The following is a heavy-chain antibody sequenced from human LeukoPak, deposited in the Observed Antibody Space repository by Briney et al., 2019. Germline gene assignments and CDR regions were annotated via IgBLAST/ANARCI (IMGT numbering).Heavy chain of an antibody. D-gene: IGHD3-9*01. CDR2: IRYDGSNK. Sequence: GGSLRLSCAASGFTFSSYGMHWVRQAPGKGLEWVAFIRYDGSNKYYADSVKGRFTISRDNSKNTLYLQMNSLRAEGTAVYYCATLKNPYDILTGYEDWGQGTLVTVSS. V-gene: IGHV3-30*02. CDR3: ATLKNPYDILTGYED. J-gene: IGHJ4*02. CDR1: GFTFSSYG.